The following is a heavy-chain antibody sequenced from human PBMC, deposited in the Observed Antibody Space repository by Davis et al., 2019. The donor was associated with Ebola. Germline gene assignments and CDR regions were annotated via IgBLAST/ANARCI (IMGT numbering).Heavy chain of an antibody. J-gene: IGHJ3*02. D-gene: IGHD5-18*01. CDR2: IRNKANSYTT. CDR1: GFTFSDHY. V-gene: IGHV3-72*01. Sequence: LSLTCAASGFTFSDHYMDWVRQAPGQGMEWVARIRNKANSYTTEYAASVKGRFTISRDDSKNSHYLQMNSLETEDTAVYYCARGSVGTAFRALDIWGQGTMVTVSS. CDR3: ARGSVGTAFRALDI.